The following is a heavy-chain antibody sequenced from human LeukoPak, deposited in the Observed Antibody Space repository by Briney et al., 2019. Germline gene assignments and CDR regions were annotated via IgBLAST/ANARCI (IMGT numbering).Heavy chain of an antibody. CDR3: ARHNFDSTAFDI. D-gene: IGHD3-22*01. CDR1: GFTFSSYA. V-gene: IGHV3-30*04. CDR2: ISYDGRNK. Sequence: PGGSLRLSCAASGFTFSSYAMHWVRQAPGKGLEWVAVISYDGRNKYYADSVKGRFTISRDNSKNTLYLQMNSLRAEDTALYYCARHNFDSTAFDIWGQGTMVTVSS. J-gene: IGHJ3*02.